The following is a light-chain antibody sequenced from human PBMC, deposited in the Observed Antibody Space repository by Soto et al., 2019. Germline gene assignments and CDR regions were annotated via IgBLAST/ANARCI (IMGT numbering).Light chain of an antibody. V-gene: IGKV3-15*01. J-gene: IGKJ4*01. CDR2: GAS. CDR1: QSVSSN. CDR3: QQYHSWLRVT. Sequence: EIVMTQSPATLSVSPGERATLSCRASQSVSSNLAWYQQKPGQAPRLLIYGASTRATGIPTRFSGSGSGTELTLTIRSVLSEDVAVYYCQQYHSWLRVTVGGGTKVEIK.